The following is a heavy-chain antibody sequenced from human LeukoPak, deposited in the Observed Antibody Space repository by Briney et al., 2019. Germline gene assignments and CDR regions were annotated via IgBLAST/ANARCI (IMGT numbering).Heavy chain of an antibody. D-gene: IGHD6-13*01. CDR3: ARGSWYRNDY. J-gene: IGHJ4*02. Sequence: ASVKVSCKASGYTFTSYYMHWVRQAPGQGLEWMGIINPSGGTTSYARKFQGRVTMTRDTSTGTVYMELSSLRSEDTAMYYCARGSWYRNDYWGQGTLVTVSS. CDR1: GYTFTSYY. CDR2: INPSGGTT. V-gene: IGHV1-46*01.